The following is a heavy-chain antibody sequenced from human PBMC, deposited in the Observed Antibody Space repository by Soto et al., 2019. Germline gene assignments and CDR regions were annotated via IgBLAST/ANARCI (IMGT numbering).Heavy chain of an antibody. J-gene: IGHJ6*02. CDR3: AREVERAAAGPFYYYAMDV. Sequence: SETLSLTCAVSGGSISSSNWWSWVRQPPGRGLEWIGEIYHSGSTNYNPSLKSRVTISVDKSKNQFSLKLSSVTAADTAIYYCAREVERAAAGPFYYYAMDVWGQGTTVTVSS. V-gene: IGHV4-4*02. D-gene: IGHD6-13*01. CDR2: IYHSGST. CDR1: GGSISSSNW.